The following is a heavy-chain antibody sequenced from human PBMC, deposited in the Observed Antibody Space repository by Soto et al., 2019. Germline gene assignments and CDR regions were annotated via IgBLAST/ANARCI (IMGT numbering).Heavy chain of an antibody. CDR1: GFTFSSYG. CDR3: ARSSYPVMITFGGVIPTPWFDP. Sequence: QVQLVESGGGVVQPGRSLRLSCAASGFTFSSYGMHWVRQAPGKGLEWVAVIWYDGSNKYYADSVKGRFTISRDNSKNKLYLQLNCVRAEDTAVYYCARSSYPVMITFGGVIPTPWFDPWGQGTLVTVSS. J-gene: IGHJ5*02. D-gene: IGHD3-16*02. CDR2: IWYDGSNK. V-gene: IGHV3-33*01.